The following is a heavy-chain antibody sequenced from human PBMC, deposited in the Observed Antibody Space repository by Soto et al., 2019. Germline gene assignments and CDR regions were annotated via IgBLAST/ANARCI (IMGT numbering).Heavy chain of an antibody. CDR3: ARIQRISMIVVSKPYFDY. V-gene: IGHV2-26*01. Sequence: SGPTLVNPTDTLTLTCTVSGFSLSNPRMGVSWIRQPPGKALEWLAHIFSNDEKSYSTSLKSRLTISRDTSKSQVVLTMTNMDPVDTATYYCARIQRISMIVVSKPYFDYWGQGALVTVSS. CDR1: GFSLSNPRMG. CDR2: IFSNDEK. D-gene: IGHD3-22*01. J-gene: IGHJ4*02.